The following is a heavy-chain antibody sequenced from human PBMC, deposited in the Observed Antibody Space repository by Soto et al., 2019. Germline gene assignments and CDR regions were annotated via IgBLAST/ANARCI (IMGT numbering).Heavy chain of an antibody. V-gene: IGHV1-69*12. CDR3: ARDKVRQQIGWNYYYSLDV. CDR2: NMPGFRSP. D-gene: IGHD6-19*01. CDR1: GGTFRTSA. J-gene: IGHJ6*02. Sequence: QVQLVQSGAEVKKPGSSVKVSCKASGGTFRTSAISWVRQAPGQGLEWVGGNMPGFRSPKYAQHCQGRVTLSADESTSTAYMELSSLRSDDTAAYYCARDKVRQQIGWNYYYSLDVWGQGTAGTVSS.